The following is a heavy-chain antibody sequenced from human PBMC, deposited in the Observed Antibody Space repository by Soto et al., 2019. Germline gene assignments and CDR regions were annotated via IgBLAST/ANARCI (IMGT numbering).Heavy chain of an antibody. CDR1: GFTFSSNA. CDR3: GTGPWGAFDI. D-gene: IGHD7-27*01. J-gene: IGHJ3*02. CDR2: ITSGSGGGT. Sequence: EVQLLESGGGLVQPGGSLRLSCVASGFTFSSNAMSWVRQAPGKGLEWVSHITSGSGGGTYYAASVKGRFTISRDNANITLYMQMNSLRVEDTAVYYCGTGPWGAFDIWGHGTVVTVSS. V-gene: IGHV3-23*01.